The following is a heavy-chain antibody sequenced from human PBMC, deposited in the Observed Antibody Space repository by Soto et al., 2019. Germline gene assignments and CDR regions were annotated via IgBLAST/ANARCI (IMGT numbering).Heavy chain of an antibody. Sequence: EVQLLESGGGLVQPGGSLRLSCAASGFTFSSYAMSWVRQAPGKGLEWVAAISGSGGSTYYADSVKGRFTISRDNSKNTLYVQMNSLRAEDTAVYYCAKDPDTVWYFEYWGQGTLVTVSS. CDR1: GFTFSSYA. CDR3: AKDPDTVWYFEY. D-gene: IGHD5-18*01. V-gene: IGHV3-23*01. J-gene: IGHJ4*02. CDR2: ISGSGGST.